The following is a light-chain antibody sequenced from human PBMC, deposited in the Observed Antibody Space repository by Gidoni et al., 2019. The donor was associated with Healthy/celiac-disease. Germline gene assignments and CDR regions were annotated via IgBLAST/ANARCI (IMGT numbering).Light chain of an antibody. J-gene: IGKJ2*01. CDR1: QSISSY. V-gene: IGKV1-39*01. CDR2: AAS. CDR3: QQSYSTPQYT. Sequence: DLQMTQSPSSLSASVGDRVTITCRASQSISSYLNWYQQKPGKAPKLLIYAASSLQSGVPSRFSGSGSGTDFTLTISSLQPEDFATYYCQQSYSTPQYTFXXXTKLEIK.